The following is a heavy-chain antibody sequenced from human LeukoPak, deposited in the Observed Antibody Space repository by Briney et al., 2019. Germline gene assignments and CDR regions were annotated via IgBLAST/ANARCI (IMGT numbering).Heavy chain of an antibody. CDR2: INPNSGGT. D-gene: IGHD3-22*01. J-gene: IGHJ4*02. CDR1: GYTFTGYY. Sequence: ASVKVSRKASGYTFTGYYMHWVRQAPGQGLEWMGWINPNSGGTNYAQKFQGRVTMTRDTSISTAYMELSRLRSDDTAVYYCARAPIAYYDSSGYSRPFDYWGQGTLVTVSS. CDR3: ARAPIAYYDSSGYSRPFDY. V-gene: IGHV1-2*02.